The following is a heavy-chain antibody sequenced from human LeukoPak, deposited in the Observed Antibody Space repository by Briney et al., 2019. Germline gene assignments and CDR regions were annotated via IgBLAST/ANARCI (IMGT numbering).Heavy chain of an antibody. CDR2: IYYSGST. CDR1: GGSISSYY. CDR3: ARVSRIAGENYYYYMDV. D-gene: IGHD6-13*01. Sequence: SETLSLTCTVSGGSISSYYWSWIRQPPGKGLEWIGYIYYSGSTNYNPSFKSRVTISVDTSKNQFSLKLSSVTAADTAVYYCARVSRIAGENYYYYMDVWGKGTTVTVSS. J-gene: IGHJ6*03. V-gene: IGHV4-59*01.